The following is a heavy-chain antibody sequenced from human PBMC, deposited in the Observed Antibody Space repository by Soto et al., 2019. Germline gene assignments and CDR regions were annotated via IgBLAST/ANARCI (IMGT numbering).Heavy chain of an antibody. CDR1: GFPFSSYA. V-gene: IGHV3-23*01. CDR3: AKVHGSGSYNNFPDY. Sequence: EVQLLESGGGFVQPGGSLGLSCAASGFPFSSYAMTWVRQAPGKGLEWVSLIRGSGGSTYYADSVKGRFTISRDNSRDTLYLQRNSLRAEDPAVYYCAKVHGSGSYNNFPDYWGQGTLVTVSS. CDR2: IRGSGGST. J-gene: IGHJ4*02. D-gene: IGHD3-10*01.